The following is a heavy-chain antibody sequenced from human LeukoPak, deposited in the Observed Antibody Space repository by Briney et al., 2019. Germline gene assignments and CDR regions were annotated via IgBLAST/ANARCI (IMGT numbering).Heavy chain of an antibody. CDR3: ARDPKTNAEDDY. V-gene: IGHV3-72*01. D-gene: IGHD1-14*01. J-gene: IGHJ4*02. CDR1: GFTFSDHY. CDR2: TRYKANSYTT. Sequence: PGGSLRLSCAASGFTFSDHYMDWVRQAPGKGLEWVGRTRYKANSYTTVYAASVKGRLTISRDDSNNSQYLHMHSLKPVDSPVYYGARDPKTNAEDDYWGQGTLVTVSS.